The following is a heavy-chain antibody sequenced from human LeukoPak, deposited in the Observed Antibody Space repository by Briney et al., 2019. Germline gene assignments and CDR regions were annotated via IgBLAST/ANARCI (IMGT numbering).Heavy chain of an antibody. V-gene: IGHV1-18*01. Sequence: ASVKVSCKASGYTSSSYGISWVRQAPGQGLEWMGWISDYNGNTNYAQKVQGRVTVTTDPFTSTAYMELRSLRSDDTAVYYCARDGPDRAAWFDPWGQGTLVTVSS. CDR3: ARDGPDRAAWFDP. CDR2: ISDYNGNT. D-gene: IGHD3-22*01. CDR1: GYTSSSYG. J-gene: IGHJ5*02.